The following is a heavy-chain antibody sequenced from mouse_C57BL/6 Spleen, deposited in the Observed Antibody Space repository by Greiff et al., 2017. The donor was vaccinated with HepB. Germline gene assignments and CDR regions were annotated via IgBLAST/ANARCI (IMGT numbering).Heavy chain of an antibody. Sequence: EVKVEESEGGLVQPGSSMKLSCTASGFTFSDYYMAWVRQVPEKGLEWVANINYDGSSTYYLDSLKSRFIISRDNAKNILYLQMSSLKSEDTATYYCARGGIYDGYYVPDYWGQGTTLTVSS. CDR1: GFTFSDYY. CDR3: ARGGIYDGYYVPDY. CDR2: INYDGSST. V-gene: IGHV5-16*01. D-gene: IGHD2-3*01. J-gene: IGHJ2*01.